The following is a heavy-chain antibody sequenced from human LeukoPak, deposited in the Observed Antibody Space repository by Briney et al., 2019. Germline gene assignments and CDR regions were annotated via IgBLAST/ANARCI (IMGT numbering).Heavy chain of an antibody. V-gene: IGHV3-48*03. CDR3: ARGRTYGLGGDY. Sequence: PGGSLRLSCAASGFTFSSYEMNWVRQAPGKGLEWVSYISSSGSTIHYADSVKGRFTISRDSAKNSLYLQMNSLRDEDTAAYYCARGRTYGLGGDYRGQGTLVTVSS. CDR2: ISSSGSTI. J-gene: IGHJ4*02. CDR1: GFTFSSYE. D-gene: IGHD3-10*01.